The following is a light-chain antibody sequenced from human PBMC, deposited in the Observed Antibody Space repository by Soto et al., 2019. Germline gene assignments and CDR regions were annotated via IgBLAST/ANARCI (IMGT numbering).Light chain of an antibody. CDR2: DVS. Sequence: EIVLTQSPATLSLSPGERATLSCRASQSVSSSLAWYQQKPGQTPRLLIYDVSNRATGIPARFSGSGSGTDFTLTVSSLEPEYFAVYYGQQRSNWPLTFGGGTKVESK. V-gene: IGKV3-11*01. CDR1: QSVSSS. CDR3: QQRSNWPLT. J-gene: IGKJ4*01.